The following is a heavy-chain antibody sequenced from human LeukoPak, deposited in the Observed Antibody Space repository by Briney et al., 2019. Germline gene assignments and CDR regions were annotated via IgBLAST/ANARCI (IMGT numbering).Heavy chain of an antibody. D-gene: IGHD3-10*01. CDR3: AAPLYGSGSWTWFDP. V-gene: IGHV1-2*02. J-gene: IGHJ5*02. Sequence: GASVKVSCKASGGTFSSYAISWVRQAPGQGLEWMGWINPNSGGTNYAQKFQGRVTMTRDTSISTAYMELSRLRSDDTAVYYCAAPLYGSGSWTWFDPWGQGTLVTVSS. CDR2: INPNSGGT. CDR1: GGTFSSYA.